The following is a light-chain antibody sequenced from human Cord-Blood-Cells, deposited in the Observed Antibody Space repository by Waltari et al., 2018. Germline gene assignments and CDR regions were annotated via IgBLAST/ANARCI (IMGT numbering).Light chain of an antibody. J-gene: IGKJ3*01. CDR3: QQRSNWPPGT. CDR1: QSVSSY. Sequence: EIVLTQSPATLSLPPGERATLSCRASQSVSSYLAWYQQKPGQAPRLLIYDASNRATGIPARFSGSGSGTDFTLTISSLEPEDFAVYYCQQRSNWPPGTFGPGTKVDIK. CDR2: DAS. V-gene: IGKV3-11*01.